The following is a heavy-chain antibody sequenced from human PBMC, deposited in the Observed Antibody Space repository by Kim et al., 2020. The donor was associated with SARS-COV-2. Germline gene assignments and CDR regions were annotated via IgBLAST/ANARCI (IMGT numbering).Heavy chain of an antibody. CDR3: AKDLTSCSSITCHSFGKYYFYGTDV. Sequence: GGSLRLSCTASGFTFSHYGMHWVRQAPGKGLEWVAVISFDGSNEFYADSVKGRFTISRDNSKNTVLLQMNSLRAEDTAVYYCAKDLTSCSSITCHSFGKYYFYGTDVWGQGTTVTVSS. CDR1: GFTFSHYG. V-gene: IGHV3-30*18. J-gene: IGHJ6*02. CDR2: ISFDGSNE. D-gene: IGHD2-2*01.